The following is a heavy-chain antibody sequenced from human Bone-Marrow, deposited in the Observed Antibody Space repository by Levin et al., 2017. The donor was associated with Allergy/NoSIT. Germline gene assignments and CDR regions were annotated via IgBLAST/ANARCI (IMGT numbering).Heavy chain of an antibody. V-gene: IGHV4-59*08. CDR1: GGSLRGHY. CDR2: IYDNGNS. CDR3: ARLLSSMYETIDF. Sequence: PGGSLRLSCTVSGGSLRGHYWSWVRQPPGKGLEWIGHIYDNGNSNYSPSLESRVTLSVDTSKNQFSLKLNSVTAADTAVYYCARLLSSMYETIDFWGQGTLVTVSS. J-gene: IGHJ4*02. D-gene: IGHD6-13*01.